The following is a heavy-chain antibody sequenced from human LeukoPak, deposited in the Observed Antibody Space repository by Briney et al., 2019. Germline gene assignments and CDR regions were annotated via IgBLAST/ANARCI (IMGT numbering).Heavy chain of an antibody. Sequence: ESGPTLVKPTETLTLTCTFSGFSLTTSGVGVGWVRQPPGKALEWLALIYWNDDKGYSPSLKDRLTITKDTSKNQVVLTMTKMDPVDTATYSCAHLQFGDAFSFWGQGTVVTVSS. D-gene: IGHD3-3*01. CDR3: AHLQFGDAFSF. CDR1: GFSLTTSGVG. J-gene: IGHJ3*01. CDR2: IYWNDDK. V-gene: IGHV2-5*01.